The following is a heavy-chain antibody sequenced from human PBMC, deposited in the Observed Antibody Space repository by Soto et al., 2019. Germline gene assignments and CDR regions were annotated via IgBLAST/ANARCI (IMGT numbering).Heavy chain of an antibody. D-gene: IGHD3-16*01. V-gene: IGHV3-15*07. CDR1: GFTFSNAW. Sequence: GGSLRLSCAASGFTFSNAWMNWVRQAPGKGLEWVGRIKSKTDGGTTDYAAPVKGRFTISRDDSKNTLYLQMNSLKTEDTAVYYWTTRGKPYYYYGMDVWGQGTTVTVSS. CDR3: TTRGKPYYYYGMDV. J-gene: IGHJ6*02. CDR2: IKSKTDGGTT.